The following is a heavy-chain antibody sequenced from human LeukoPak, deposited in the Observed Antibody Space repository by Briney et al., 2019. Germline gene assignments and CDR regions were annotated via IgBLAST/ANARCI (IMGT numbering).Heavy chain of an antibody. J-gene: IGHJ4*02. V-gene: IGHV4-4*07. Sequence: PSETLSLTCTVSVGSISSCYWSWIRQPAGKGLEWIGRIYTSGSTNYNPSLKSRVTMSVDTSKNQFSLKLSSVTAADTAVYYCARGLGYYYDSSGYYYDYWGQGTLVTVSS. CDR1: VGSISSCY. CDR3: ARGLGYYYDSSGYYYDY. D-gene: IGHD3-22*01. CDR2: IYTSGST.